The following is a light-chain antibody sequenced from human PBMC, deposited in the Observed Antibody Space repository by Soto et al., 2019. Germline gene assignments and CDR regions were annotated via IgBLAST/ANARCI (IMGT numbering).Light chain of an antibody. V-gene: IGKV3-20*01. CDR1: QIVSSGY. CDR3: QQYGSSPRT. Sequence: DIVLTQSPGTLYLSPGERATLSCRASQIVSSGYLAWYQQRPGQAPRLLIYGASTRATGIPDRFSGSGSGTDFTLTISRLEPEDFAVYYCQQYGSSPRTFGQGTKVDIK. CDR2: GAS. J-gene: IGKJ1*01.